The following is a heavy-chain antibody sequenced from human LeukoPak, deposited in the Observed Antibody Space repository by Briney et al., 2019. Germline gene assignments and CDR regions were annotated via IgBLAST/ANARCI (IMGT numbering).Heavy chain of an antibody. D-gene: IGHD2-2*01. V-gene: IGHV3-30-3*01. J-gene: IGHJ6*02. CDR1: GFTFSSYA. CDR2: ISYDGSNK. CDR3: ARVGIVVLSAYGMDV. Sequence: PSGSLPLSCAASGFTFSSYATHWVRQAPGKGLEWVAVISYDGSNKYYADSVKGRFTISRDNSKNTLYLQMNSLRAEDTAVYYCARVGIVVLSAYGMDVWGQGTTVPVSS.